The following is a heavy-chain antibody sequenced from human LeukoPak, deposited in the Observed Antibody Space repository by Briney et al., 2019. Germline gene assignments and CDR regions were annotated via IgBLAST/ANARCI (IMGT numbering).Heavy chain of an antibody. V-gene: IGHV3-33*01. CDR1: GFTPSSYG. Sequence: GRSLRLSCAASGFTPSSYGIHWVRQAPGKGLEWVAVIWYDGTNRYYVDSVRGRFTISRDNSKNTLYLQMNSLRAEDTAVYYCARGGHDYYDRSGYYYMSAFDIWGQGTMVTVSS. CDR3: ARGGHDYYDRSGYYYMSAFDI. J-gene: IGHJ3*02. CDR2: IWYDGTNR. D-gene: IGHD3-22*01.